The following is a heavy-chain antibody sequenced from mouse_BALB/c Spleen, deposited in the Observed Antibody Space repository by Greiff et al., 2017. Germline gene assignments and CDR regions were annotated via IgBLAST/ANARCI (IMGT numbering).Heavy chain of an antibody. J-gene: IGHJ3*01. CDR1: GFSLTSYG. V-gene: IGHV2-9*02. CDR2: IWAGGST. D-gene: IGHD1-1*01. Sequence: VQLKESGPGLVAPSQSLSITCTVSGFSLTSYGVHWVRQPPGKGLEWLGVIWAGGSTNYNSALMSRLSISKDNSKSQVFLKMNSLQTDDTAMYYCARSPYYYEGFAYWGQGTLVTVSA. CDR3: ARSPYYYEGFAY.